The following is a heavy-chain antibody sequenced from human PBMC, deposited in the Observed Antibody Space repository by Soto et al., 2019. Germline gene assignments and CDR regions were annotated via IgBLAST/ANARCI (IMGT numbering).Heavy chain of an antibody. V-gene: IGHV4-59*01. J-gene: IGHJ4*02. CDR1: GGSISSYY. CDR3: ARVAATYYYDSSGYYFDY. CDR2: IYYSGST. Sequence: SETLSLTCTVSGGSISSYYWSWIRQPPGKGLEWVGYIYYSGSTNYNPSLKSRVTISVDTSKNQFSLKLISVTAADTAVYYCARVAATYYYDSSGYYFDYWGQGTLVTVSS. D-gene: IGHD3-22*01.